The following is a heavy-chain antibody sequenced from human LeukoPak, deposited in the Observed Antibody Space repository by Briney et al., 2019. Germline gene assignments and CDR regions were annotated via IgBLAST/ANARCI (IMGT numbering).Heavy chain of an antibody. CDR2: ISAYNGNT. V-gene: IGHV1-18*04. J-gene: IGHJ6*04. D-gene: IGHD5-12*01. CDR3: ARDRGYSGYDIDYYGMDV. Sequence: GASVKVSCKASGYTFTSYGISWVRQAPGQGLEWMVWISAYNGNTNYAQKLQGRVTMTTDTSTSTDYMELRSLRSDDTAVYYCARDRGYSGYDIDYYGMDVWGKGTTVSVSS. CDR1: GYTFTSYG.